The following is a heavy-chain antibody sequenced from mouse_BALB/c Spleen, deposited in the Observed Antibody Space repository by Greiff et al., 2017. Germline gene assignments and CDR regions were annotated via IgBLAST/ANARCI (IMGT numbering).Heavy chain of an antibody. CDR2: IYPGSGNT. Sequence: QVQLQQSEPELVKPGASVKISCKASGYTFTDYYINWVKQKPGQGLEWIGWIYPGSGNTKYNEKFKGKATLTVDTSSSTAYMQLSSLTSADAAVYFCANTARAPFAYWGQGTLVTVSA. V-gene: IGHV1-84*02. CDR3: ANTARAPFAY. J-gene: IGHJ3*01. D-gene: IGHD3-1*01. CDR1: GYTFTDYY.